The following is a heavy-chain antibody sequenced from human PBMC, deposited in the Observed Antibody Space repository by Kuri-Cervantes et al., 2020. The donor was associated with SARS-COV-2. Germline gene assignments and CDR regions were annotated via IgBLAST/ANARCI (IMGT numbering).Heavy chain of an antibody. Sequence: GSLRLSCTVSGGSISSGSYYWSWIRQPPGKGLEWIGEINHSGSTNYNPSLKSRVTISVDTSKNQFSLKLSSVTAADTAVYYCARAATVTTRGWFDPWGQETLVTVSS. CDR1: GGSISSGSYY. CDR3: ARAATVTTRGWFDP. J-gene: IGHJ5*02. D-gene: IGHD4-11*01. CDR2: INHSGST. V-gene: IGHV4-39*07.